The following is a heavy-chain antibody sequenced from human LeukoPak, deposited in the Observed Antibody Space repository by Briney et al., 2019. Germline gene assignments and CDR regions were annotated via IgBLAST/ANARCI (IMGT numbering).Heavy chain of an antibody. CDR1: GYRFTSYW. V-gene: IGHV5-51*01. D-gene: IGHD6-13*01. Sequence: GESLKMSCKRSGYRFTSYWIGWVGQMPGKGLKWTRIIYPGDSDTRYTPSFQGQVTISDAKSISAAYLQWSSLKASDTAMYYCARLFSSSWSALGYWGPGTLVTVSS. CDR2: IYPGDSDT. CDR3: ARLFSSSWSALGY. J-gene: IGHJ4*02.